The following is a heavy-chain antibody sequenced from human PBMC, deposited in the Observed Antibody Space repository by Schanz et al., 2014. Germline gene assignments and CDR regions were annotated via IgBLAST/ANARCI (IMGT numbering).Heavy chain of an antibody. V-gene: IGHV3-30-3*01. D-gene: IGHD3-10*01. CDR3: ARLPVGYGSGSWDV. CDR2: ISYDGSNK. CDR1: GFTLSSYA. Sequence: QVQLVESGGGVVQPGRSLRLSCAAYGFTLSSYAMHWVRQAPGKGLEWVAVISYDGSNKYYADSVKGRFTISRDNSKNTLYLQMNSLRAGDTAVYYCARLPVGYGSGSWDVWGQGTSVTVSS. J-gene: IGHJ6*02.